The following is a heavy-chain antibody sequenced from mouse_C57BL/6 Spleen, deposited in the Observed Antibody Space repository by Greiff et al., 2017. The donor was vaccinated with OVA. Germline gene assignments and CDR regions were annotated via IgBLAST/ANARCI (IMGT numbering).Heavy chain of an antibody. J-gene: IGHJ4*01. D-gene: IGHD2-1*01. CDR3: TREGVYGNYVDYYAMDY. V-gene: IGHV1-15*01. CDR2: IDPETGGT. Sequence: VKLMESGAELVRPGASVTLSCKASGYTFTDYEMHWVKQTPVHGLEWIGAIDPETGGTAYNQKFKGKAILTADKSSSTAYMELRSLTSEDSAVYYCTREGVYGNYVDYYAMDYWGQGTSVTVSS. CDR1: GYTFTDYE.